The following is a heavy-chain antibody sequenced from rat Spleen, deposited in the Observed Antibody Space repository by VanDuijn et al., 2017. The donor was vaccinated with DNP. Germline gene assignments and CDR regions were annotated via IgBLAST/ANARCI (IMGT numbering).Heavy chain of an antibody. CDR2: ITTSGDST. CDR1: GFTFNKYW. Sequence: EVQLVESGGDLVQPGRSLKVSCVVSGFTFNKYWMTWIRQVPGKGLEWVASITTSGDSTYSPDSVKGRFTISRDNAKNTLYLQMNILSSEDTATYYCTSPYYYFDYWGQGVMVTVSS. V-gene: IGHV5-31*01. J-gene: IGHJ2*01. D-gene: IGHD1-7*01. CDR3: TSPYYYFDY.